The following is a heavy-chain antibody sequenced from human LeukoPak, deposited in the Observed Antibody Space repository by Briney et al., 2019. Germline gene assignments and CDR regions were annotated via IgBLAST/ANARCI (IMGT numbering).Heavy chain of an antibody. V-gene: IGHV4-30-2*01. CDR3: ARDIGQWLVPNWFDP. D-gene: IGHD6-19*01. CDR1: GGSISSGGYS. CDR2: IYHSGST. J-gene: IGHJ5*02. Sequence: SETLSLTCAVSGGSISSGGYSWSWIRQPPGKGLEWIGYIYHSGSTYYNPSLKSRVTISVDRSKNQFSLKLSSVTAADTAVYYCARDIGQWLVPNWFDPWGQGTLVTVSS.